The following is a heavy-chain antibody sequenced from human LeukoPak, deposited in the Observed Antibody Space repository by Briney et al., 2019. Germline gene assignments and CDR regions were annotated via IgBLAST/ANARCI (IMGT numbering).Heavy chain of an antibody. V-gene: IGHV4-4*07. D-gene: IGHD3-10*01. CDR1: GGSISSYY. J-gene: IGHJ5*02. CDR2: IYTSGST. CDR3: ARDVGYYGSGTYP. Sequence: SETLSLTCTVSGGSISSYYWSWIRQPAGKGLEWIGRIYTSGSTYYNPSLKSRVTISVDTSNNQFSLKLRSVTAADTAVYYCARDVGYYGSGTYPWGQGTLVTVSS.